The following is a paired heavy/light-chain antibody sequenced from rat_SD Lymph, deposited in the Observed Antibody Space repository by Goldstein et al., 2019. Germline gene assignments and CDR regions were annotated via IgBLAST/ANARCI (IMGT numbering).Heavy chain of an antibody. Sequence: EVQLVESGGGLVQPGRSMKLSCAASGFTFNNYDMAWVCQAPKKGLEWVATISYDGSSTYYRDSVKGRFTISRDNAKSTLYLQMDSLRSEDTATYYCARQIYYYDGTYYFDYWGQGVMVTVSS. J-gene: IGHJ2*01. CDR2: ISYDGSST. CDR1: GFTFNNYD. V-gene: IGHV5-7*01. D-gene: IGHD1-12*02. CDR3: ARQIYYYDGTYYFDY.
Light chain of an antibody. CDR2: KAS. Sequence: DIVMTQSPTSMSISVGDRVTMNCKASQNVGSNVDWYQQKTGQSPKLLIYKASNRYTGVPDRFTGSGSGTDFTFTISNMQAEDLAVYYCMQSNSYPFTFGSGTKLEIK. CDR3: MQSNSYPFT. J-gene: IGKJ4*01. CDR1: QNVGSN. V-gene: IGKV6S10*01.